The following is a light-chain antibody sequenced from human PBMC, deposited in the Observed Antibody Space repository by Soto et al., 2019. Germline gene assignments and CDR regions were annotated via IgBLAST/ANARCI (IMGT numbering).Light chain of an antibody. V-gene: IGLV1-47*01. J-gene: IGLJ2*01. Sequence: QSVLTQPPSASGTPGQRVTISCSGSSSNIGSNYVYWYQQLPGTAPKLLIYKNNQRPSGVPDRFSGSKSGTSASLAISGLRSEDDPDYYCASWDDSLSGVLFGGGTKLTVL. CDR1: SSNIGSNY. CDR3: ASWDDSLSGVL. CDR2: KNN.